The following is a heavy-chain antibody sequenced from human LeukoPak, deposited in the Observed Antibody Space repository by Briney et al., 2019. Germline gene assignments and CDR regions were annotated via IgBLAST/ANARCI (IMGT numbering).Heavy chain of an antibody. CDR3: AGEGSMTARPFVSIDY. CDR2: IHTSGST. D-gene: IGHD6-6*01. J-gene: IGHJ4*02. V-gene: IGHV4-4*07. Sequence: PSETLSLTCTVSGGPISTYYWSWIRQPAGKGLEWIGRIHTSGSTDYNPSLESRVTMSVDTSRNQFSLKLSSVTAADTAVYYCAGEGSMTARPFVSIDYWGQGTLVTVSS. CDR1: GGPISTYY.